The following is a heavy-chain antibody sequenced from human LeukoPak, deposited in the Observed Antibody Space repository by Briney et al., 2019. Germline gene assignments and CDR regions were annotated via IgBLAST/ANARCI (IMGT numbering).Heavy chain of an antibody. Sequence: GGSLRLSCAASGFTFGSLWMSWVRQAPGKGLEWVANIRLDVSETNYMDSVKCRFTISGDISKNSLYLQMSSLRAEDTAVYYCARYHCPTPTCYFYYWGQGDLVTLSS. D-gene: IGHD2-15*01. J-gene: IGHJ4*02. CDR2: IRLDVSET. CDR3: ARYHCPTPTCYFYY. V-gene: IGHV3-7*03. CDR1: GFTFGSLW.